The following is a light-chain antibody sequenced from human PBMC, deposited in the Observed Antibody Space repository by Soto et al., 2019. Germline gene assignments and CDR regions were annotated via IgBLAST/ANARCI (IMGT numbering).Light chain of an antibody. J-gene: IGKJ5*01. Sequence: EIVMTQSPATLSVSPGERATLSCRASQSVSNNLAWYQQKPGQAPRLLIYGASNRATGIPVRFSGSGSGTDFTLTISSLEPEDFAVYYCQQRSSWPPTFGQGTRLEIK. CDR3: QQRSSWPPT. CDR1: QSVSNN. CDR2: GAS. V-gene: IGKV3-11*01.